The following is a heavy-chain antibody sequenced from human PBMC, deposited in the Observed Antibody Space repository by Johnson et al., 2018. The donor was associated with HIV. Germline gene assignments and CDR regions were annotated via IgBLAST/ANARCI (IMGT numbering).Heavy chain of an antibody. CDR3: ARDRNIAARQDAFDI. D-gene: IGHD6-6*01. Sequence: QVQLVESGGGLVQPGGSLRLSCAASGFTFSDYYMSWIRQAPGKGLEWVSYISSSGSIIYYADSVKGRFTISRDNAKNSLYLQMNSLRAEDTAVYYCARDRNIAARQDAFDIWGQATMVTVSS. V-gene: IGHV3-11*04. CDR2: ISSSGSII. J-gene: IGHJ3*02. CDR1: GFTFSDYY.